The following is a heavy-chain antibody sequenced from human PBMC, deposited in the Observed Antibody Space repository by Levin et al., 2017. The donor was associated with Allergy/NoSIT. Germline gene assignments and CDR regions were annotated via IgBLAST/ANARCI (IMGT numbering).Heavy chain of an antibody. CDR3: AKDSSSWTSNYYFDY. V-gene: IGHV3-30*18. CDR1: GFTFSSYG. J-gene: IGHJ4*02. CDR2: ISYDGSKK. Sequence: GGSLRLSCAASGFTFSSYGMHWVRQAPGKGLEWVAVISYDGSKKYYADSVKGRFTISRDNSENTMYLQMNSLRAGDTAVYYCAKDSSSWTSNYYFDYWGQGTLVTVSS. D-gene: IGHD6-13*01.